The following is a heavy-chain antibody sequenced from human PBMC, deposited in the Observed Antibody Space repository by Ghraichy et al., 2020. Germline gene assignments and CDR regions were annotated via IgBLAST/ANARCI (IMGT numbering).Heavy chain of an antibody. CDR1: GGSIRNYY. D-gene: IGHD6-19*01. CDR3: ARTGALYTSGWNWFGP. Sequence: ESLNISCTVSGGSIRNYYWSWIRQSAGKGLEWIGRIHTSGTTNYKPSLKSRVTMSVDTSKNQFSLNVSSMTAADTAVYYCARTGALYTSGWNWFGPWGQGTLVTVPS. J-gene: IGHJ5*02. V-gene: IGHV4-4*07. CDR2: IHTSGTT.